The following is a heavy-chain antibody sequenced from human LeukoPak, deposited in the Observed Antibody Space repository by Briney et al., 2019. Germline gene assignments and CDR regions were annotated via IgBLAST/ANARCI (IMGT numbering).Heavy chain of an antibody. CDR3: ARRKSGTYGSWIDY. V-gene: IGHV4-59*08. J-gene: IGHJ4*02. Sequence: SETLSLTCTVSGGSISDYYWGWIRQPPGKELEWIGYIYFSRNTNYNPSLKSRVTMSVDTSKNQFSLSLSSVTVADTAVYYCARRKSGTYGSWIDYWGQGTVVTVSS. CDR1: GGSISDYY. CDR2: IYFSRNT. D-gene: IGHD1-26*01.